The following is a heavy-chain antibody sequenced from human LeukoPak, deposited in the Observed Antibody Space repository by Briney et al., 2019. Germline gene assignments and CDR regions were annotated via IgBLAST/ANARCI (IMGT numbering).Heavy chain of an antibody. CDR1: GGSISSSSYY. Sequence: SDTLSLTCTVSGGSISSSSYYWGWIRQPPGKGLEWNGRIYYSGSTYYNPSLKSRVTISVDTSKNQFSLKLSSVTAADTAVYYCASVLGGYQLYNWFDPWGQGTLVTVSS. D-gene: IGHD2-2*01. J-gene: IGHJ5*02. CDR3: ASVLGGYQLYNWFDP. CDR2: IYYSGST. V-gene: IGHV4-39*01.